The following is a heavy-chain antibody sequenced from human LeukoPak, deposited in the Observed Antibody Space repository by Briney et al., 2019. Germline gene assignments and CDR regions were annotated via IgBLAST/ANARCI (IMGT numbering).Heavy chain of an antibody. CDR2: ISSSGSTI. J-gene: IGHJ5*02. CDR1: GFTFSDYY. V-gene: IGHV3-11*01. CDR3: ARDRGWFGELSHHWFDP. Sequence: GGTLRLSCAASGFTFSDYYMSWIRQAPGKGLEWVSYISSSGSTIYYADSVKGRFTISRDNAKNSLYLQMNSLRAEDTAVYYCARDRGWFGELSHHWFDPWGQGTLVTVSS. D-gene: IGHD3-10*01.